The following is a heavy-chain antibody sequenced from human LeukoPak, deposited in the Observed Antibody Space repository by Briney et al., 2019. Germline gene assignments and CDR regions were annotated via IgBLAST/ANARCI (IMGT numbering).Heavy chain of an antibody. J-gene: IGHJ4*02. Sequence: ASVKVSCKAAGYTFTSYAMNWVRQAPGQGLEWMGWINTNTGNPTYAQGFTGRFVFSLDTSVSTAYLQISSLKAEDTAVYYCARDQVRRGPQLTSSWSDYWGQGTLVTVSS. CDR3: ARDQVRRGPQLTSSWSDY. CDR1: GYTFTSYA. V-gene: IGHV7-4-1*02. D-gene: IGHD3-10*01. CDR2: INTNTGNP.